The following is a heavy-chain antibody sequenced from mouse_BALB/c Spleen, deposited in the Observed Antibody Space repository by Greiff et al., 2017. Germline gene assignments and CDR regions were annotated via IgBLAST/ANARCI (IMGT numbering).Heavy chain of an antibody. CDR3: ARSGTYCYDDGGYAMDY. CDR1: GYTFTSYW. Sequence: QVQLQQSGAELAKPGASVKMSCKASGYTFTSYWMHWVKQRPGQGLEWIGYINPSTGYTEYNQKFKDKATLTADKSSSTAYMQLSSLTSEDSAVYYCARSGTYCYDDGGYAMDYWGQGTSVTVSS. CDR2: INPSTGYT. J-gene: IGHJ4*01. D-gene: IGHD2-12*01. V-gene: IGHV1-7*01.